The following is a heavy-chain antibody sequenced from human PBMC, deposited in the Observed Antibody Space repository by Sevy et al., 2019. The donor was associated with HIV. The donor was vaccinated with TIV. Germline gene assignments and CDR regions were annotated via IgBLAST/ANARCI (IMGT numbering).Heavy chain of an antibody. CDR1: GFTFTTYD. D-gene: IGHD3-10*01. CDR3: AKDARFRELLSRGYGMDV. J-gene: IGHJ6*02. CDR2: ISYHGNNK. V-gene: IGHV3-30*18. Sequence: GGSLRLSCAASGFTFTTYDLHWVRQAPDKGLEWVAVISYHGNNKYYADSVKGRFSISRDDSKNTLYLQMNSLRAEDTAVYFCAKDARFRELLSRGYGMDVWGQGTTVTVSS.